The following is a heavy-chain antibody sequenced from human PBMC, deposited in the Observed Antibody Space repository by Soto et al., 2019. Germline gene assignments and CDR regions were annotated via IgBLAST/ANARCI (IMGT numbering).Heavy chain of an antibody. CDR2: IIPIFGTA. V-gene: IGHV1-69*13. D-gene: IGHD3-22*01. J-gene: IGHJ4*02. Sequence: GASVKVSCKASGGTFSSYAISWVRQAPGQGLEWMGGIIPIFGTANYAQKFQGRVTITADESTSTAYMELSSLRSEDTAVYYCASLYYYDSSGYYYNPFDYWGQGTLVTVSS. CDR3: ASLYYYDSSGYYYNPFDY. CDR1: GGTFSSYA.